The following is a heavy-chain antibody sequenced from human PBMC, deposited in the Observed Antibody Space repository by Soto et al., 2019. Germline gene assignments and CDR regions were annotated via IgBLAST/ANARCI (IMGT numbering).Heavy chain of an antibody. CDR1: RFTFSSNR. CDR2: INQDGGVR. J-gene: IGHJ4*02. D-gene: IGHD3-16*02. Sequence: EVQLVESGGGLVQPGGSLRLSCAASRFTFSSNRMIWVRQTPGKGLEWVAKINQDGGVRYYVDSVKGRFTISRDNAKNSQYLQMNILRAEDTAVYYCATDYQAYWGQGTLVTVSS. CDR3: ATDYQAY. V-gene: IGHV3-7*01.